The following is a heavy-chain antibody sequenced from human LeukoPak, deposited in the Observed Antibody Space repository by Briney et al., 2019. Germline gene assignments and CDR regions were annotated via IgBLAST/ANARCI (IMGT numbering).Heavy chain of an antibody. CDR2: FDPEDGET. J-gene: IGHJ4*02. CDR1: GYTLTELS. CDR3: ATFLRFGELKGPDY. V-gene: IGHV1-24*01. Sequence: ASVKVSCKXSGYTLTELSMHWVRQAPGKGLEWMGGFDPEDGETIYAQKFQGRVTMTEDTSTDTAYMELSSLRSEDTAVYYCATFLRFGELKGPDYWGQRTLVTVSS. D-gene: IGHD3-16*01.